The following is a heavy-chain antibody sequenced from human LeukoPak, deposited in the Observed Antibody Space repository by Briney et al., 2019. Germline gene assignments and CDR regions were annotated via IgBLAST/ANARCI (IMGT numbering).Heavy chain of an antibody. CDR2: IIPIFGTA. CDR3: ACKPTIFGVVTDHDAFDI. D-gene: IGHD3-3*01. Sequence: SVRVSCKASGGTFSSYAISWVRQAPGQGLEWMGGIIPIFGTANYAQKFQGRVTITTDESKSTAYMELSSLRSEDTAVYYCACKPTIFGVVTDHDAFDIWGQGTMVTVSS. V-gene: IGHV1-69*05. J-gene: IGHJ3*02. CDR1: GGTFSSYA.